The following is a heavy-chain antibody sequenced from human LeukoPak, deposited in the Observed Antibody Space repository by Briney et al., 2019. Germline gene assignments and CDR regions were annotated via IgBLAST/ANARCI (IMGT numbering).Heavy chain of an antibody. CDR1: GGSISTTTYY. V-gene: IGHV4-39*01. D-gene: IGHD6-13*01. Sequence: SETLSLTCTVSGGSISTTTYYWGWIRQPPGKGLEWIGSIYYSGSTYYNSSLKSRVTISVDTSENQFSLKLSSVTAADTAVYYCVRSSSSWYDLHWFDPWGQGTLVTVSS. J-gene: IGHJ5*02. CDR2: IYYSGST. CDR3: VRSSSSWYDLHWFDP.